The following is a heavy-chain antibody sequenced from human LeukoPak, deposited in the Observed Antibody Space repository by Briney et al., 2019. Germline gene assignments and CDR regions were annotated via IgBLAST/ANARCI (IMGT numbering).Heavy chain of an antibody. CDR2: ISSSSSYI. D-gene: IGHD6-19*01. J-gene: IGHJ6*02. Sequence: GGSLRLSCAASGFTFSSYSMNWVRQAPGRGLEWVSSISSSSSYIYYADSVKGRFTISRDNAKNSLYLQMNSLRAEDTAVYYCARAGAVAGPRSYGMDVWGQGTTVTVSS. CDR1: GFTFSSYS. V-gene: IGHV3-21*01. CDR3: ARAGAVAGPRSYGMDV.